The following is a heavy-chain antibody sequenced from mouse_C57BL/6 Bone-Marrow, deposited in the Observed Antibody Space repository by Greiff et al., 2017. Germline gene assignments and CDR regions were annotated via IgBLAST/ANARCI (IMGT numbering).Heavy chain of an antibody. D-gene: IGHD2-3*01. CDR2: ISSGGSYT. Sequence: EVQLQESGGDLVKPGGSLKLSCAASGFTFSSYGMSWVRQTPDKRLEWVATISSGGSYTYYPDSVKGRFTISRDNAKNTLYLQMSSLKSEDTAMYYYARPDGYRYFDVWGTGTTVTVSS. CDR1: GFTFSSYG. CDR3: ARPDGYRYFDV. J-gene: IGHJ1*03. V-gene: IGHV5-6*01.